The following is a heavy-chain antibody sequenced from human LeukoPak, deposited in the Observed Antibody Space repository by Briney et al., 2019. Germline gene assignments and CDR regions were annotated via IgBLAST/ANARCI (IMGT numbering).Heavy chain of an antibody. Sequence: GGTLRLSCAASGFTFSNYGISWVRQAPGKGLEWVSSISASGGTTYYADSVKGHFTISRDNSKNTLYLQMNSLRAEDTAVYYCAKDPVAYGSGGTYYFDYWGQGTLVTVSS. V-gene: IGHV3-23*01. D-gene: IGHD3-10*01. CDR3: AKDPVAYGSGGTYYFDY. J-gene: IGHJ4*02. CDR1: GFTFSNYG. CDR2: ISASGGTT.